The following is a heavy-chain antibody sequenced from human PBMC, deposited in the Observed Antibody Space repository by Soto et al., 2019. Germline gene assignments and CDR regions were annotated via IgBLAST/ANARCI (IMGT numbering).Heavy chain of an antibody. J-gene: IGHJ4*02. Sequence: GGSLRLSCAASGFTFSSYAMSWVRQAPGKGLEWVSAISGSGGSTYYADSVKGRFTISRDNSKNTLYLQMNSLRAEDTAVYYCAKDMRPYSNYAASVDYWGQGTLVNVSS. D-gene: IGHD4-4*01. V-gene: IGHV3-23*01. CDR3: AKDMRPYSNYAASVDY. CDR1: GFTFSSYA. CDR2: ISGSGGST.